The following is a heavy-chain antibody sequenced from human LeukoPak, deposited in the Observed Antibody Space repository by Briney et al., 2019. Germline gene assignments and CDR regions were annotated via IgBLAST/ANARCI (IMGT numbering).Heavy chain of an antibody. CDR3: ARDRRRNGMDV. CDR2: ISSSSSYI. J-gene: IGHJ6*02. CDR1: GFTFSSYA. Sequence: GGSLRLSCAASGFTFSSYAMSWVRQAPGKGLEWVSSISSSSSYIYYADSVKGRFTISRDNAKNSLYLQMNSLRAEDTAVYYCARDRRRNGMDVWGQGTTVTVSS. V-gene: IGHV3-21*01.